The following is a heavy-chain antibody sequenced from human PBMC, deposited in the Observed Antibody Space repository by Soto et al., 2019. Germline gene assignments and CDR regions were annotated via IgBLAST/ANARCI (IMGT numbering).Heavy chain of an antibody. Sequence: PSETLSLTCAVYGGSFSGYYWSWIRQPPGKGLEWIGEINHSGSTNYNPSLKSRVTISVDTSKNQFSLKLSSVTAADTAVYYCARGRYSSSWSTLWHFDYWGQGTLVTSPQ. CDR3: ARGRYSSSWSTLWHFDY. CDR2: INHSGST. D-gene: IGHD6-13*01. CDR1: GGSFSGYY. J-gene: IGHJ4*02. V-gene: IGHV4-34*01.